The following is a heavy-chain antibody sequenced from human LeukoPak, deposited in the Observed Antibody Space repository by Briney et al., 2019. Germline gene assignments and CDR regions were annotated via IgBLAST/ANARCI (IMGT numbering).Heavy chain of an antibody. D-gene: IGHD5-12*01. CDR3: ARALGGYSGYYFDY. CDR1: GGSISSSSYY. Sequence: SETLSLTCTVSGGSISSSSYYWGWIRQPPGKGLEWIGSIYYSGSTYYNPSLKSRVTISVDTSKNQFSLKLSSVTAADTAVYYCARALGGYSGYYFDYWGQGTLVTVSS. V-gene: IGHV4-39*07. J-gene: IGHJ4*02. CDR2: IYYSGST.